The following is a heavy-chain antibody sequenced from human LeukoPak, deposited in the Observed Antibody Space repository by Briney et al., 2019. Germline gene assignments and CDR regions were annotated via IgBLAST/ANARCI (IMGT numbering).Heavy chain of an antibody. CDR2: IYYSGST. CDR3: ARETASGNDY. J-gene: IGHJ4*02. V-gene: IGHV4-59*01. Sequence: SSETLSLTCTVSGGSISSYYWSWIRQPPGKGLEWIGYIYYSGSTNYNPSLKSRVTISVDTSKNQFSLKLSSVTAADTAVYYCARETASGNDYWGQGTLVTVSS. CDR1: GGSISSYY. D-gene: IGHD6-13*01.